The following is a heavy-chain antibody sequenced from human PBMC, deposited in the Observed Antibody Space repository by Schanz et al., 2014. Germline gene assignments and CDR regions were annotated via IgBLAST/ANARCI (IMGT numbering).Heavy chain of an antibody. J-gene: IGHJ3*02. D-gene: IGHD2-15*01. V-gene: IGHV1-69*02. CDR2: IIPIHGIV. CDR3: ARGGGPEDVFDI. Sequence: QVQLVQSGAEVKKPGSSMKVSCKASGGTFSTYPINWLRKAPGQGLEWMGRIIPIHGIVNYAQRFQDRVRITADKSTSTAYMELSSLRSDDTAVYYCARGGGPEDVFDIWGQGTILTVSS. CDR1: GGTFSTYP.